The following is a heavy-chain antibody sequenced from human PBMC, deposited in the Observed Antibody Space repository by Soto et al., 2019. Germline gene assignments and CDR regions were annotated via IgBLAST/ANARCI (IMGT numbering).Heavy chain of an antibody. CDR1: GYTFTSHW. J-gene: IGHJ4*02. Sequence: EESLKISCMGSGYTFTSHWIGWLRQMPGKGLEWMGIIYPGDSDTRYSPSFQGQVTISADKSIRTAYLQWSSLKASDTAIYYCASQVHHYDPCSFGYCGQAILGTV. CDR2: IYPGDSDT. D-gene: IGHD3-22*01. V-gene: IGHV5-51*01. CDR3: ASQVHHYDPCSFGY.